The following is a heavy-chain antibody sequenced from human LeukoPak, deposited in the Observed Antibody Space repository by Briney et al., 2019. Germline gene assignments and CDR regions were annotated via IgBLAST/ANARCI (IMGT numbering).Heavy chain of an antibody. CDR1: GFTFSSYG. V-gene: IGHV3-33*01. CDR3: ARAPYSSSSHFDY. D-gene: IGHD6-6*01. J-gene: IGHJ4*02. Sequence: PGRSQRLSCAASGFTFSSYGMHWVRQAPGKGLEWVAVIWYDGSNKYYADSVKGRFTISRDNSKNTLYLQMNSLRAEDTAVYYCARAPYSSSSHFDYWGQGTLVTVSS. CDR2: IWYDGSNK.